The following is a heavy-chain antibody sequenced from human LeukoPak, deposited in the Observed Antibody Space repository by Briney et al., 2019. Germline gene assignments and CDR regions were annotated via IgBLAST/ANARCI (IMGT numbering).Heavy chain of an antibody. D-gene: IGHD3-22*01. CDR3: AREYYYDSSGYYPRSNFDY. CDR1: GFTFDDYG. V-gene: IGHV3-20*04. J-gene: IGHJ4*02. Sequence: GGSLRLFCAASGFTFDDYGMSWVRQAPGKGLEWVSGINWNCGSTGYADSVKGRFNISRDNAKNSLYLQMNSLRAEDTALYYCAREYYYDSSGYYPRSNFDYWGQGTLVTVSS. CDR2: INWNCGST.